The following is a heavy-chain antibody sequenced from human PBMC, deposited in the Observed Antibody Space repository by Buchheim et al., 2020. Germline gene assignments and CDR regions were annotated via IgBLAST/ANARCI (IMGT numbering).Heavy chain of an antibody. CDR3: VKDILPGGADV. CDR1: GLIFDDYA. D-gene: IGHD4-17*01. Sequence: EVQVVESGGGLVQPGRSLRLSCVESGLIFDDYAMHWVRQAPGKGLEWVSGISLRSGVTDYAGSVRGRFTISRDKAKRSLFLQMDSLTTEDTALYYCVKDILPGGADVWGPGTT. CDR2: ISLRSGVT. J-gene: IGHJ6*02. V-gene: IGHV3-9*01.